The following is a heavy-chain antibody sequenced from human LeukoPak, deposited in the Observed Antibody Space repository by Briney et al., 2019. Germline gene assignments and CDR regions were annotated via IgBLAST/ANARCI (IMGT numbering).Heavy chain of an antibody. CDR2: ISNSGGTI. V-gene: IGHV3-11*01. CDR1: GFTFSDYY. Sequence: PGGSLRLSCAASGFTFSDYYMTWIRQAPGKGLEWVSYISNSGGTIYYTDSVKGRFTISRDNARNSLFLQMNSLRAEDTAVYYCARGDGYYFGFWGQGTPVTVSS. J-gene: IGHJ4*02. CDR3: ARGDGYYFGF.